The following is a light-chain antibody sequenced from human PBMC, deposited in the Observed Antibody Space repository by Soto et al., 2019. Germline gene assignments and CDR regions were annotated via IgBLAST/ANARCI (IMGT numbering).Light chain of an antibody. Sequence: QPVLTQSPSASASLGASVKLTCTLSSGHSSYAIAWHQQQPDKGPRFLMKVNSDGSHIKGDGIPDHFPGSSSGAERYLTISSLQSEDEADYYCQTWATGIRVFGGGTKLTVL. CDR3: QTWATGIRV. J-gene: IGLJ3*02. V-gene: IGLV4-69*02. CDR1: SGHSSYA. CDR2: VNSDGSH.